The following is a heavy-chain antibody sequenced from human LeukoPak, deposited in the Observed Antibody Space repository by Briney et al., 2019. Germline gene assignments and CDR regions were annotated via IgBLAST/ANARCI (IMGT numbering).Heavy chain of an antibody. CDR1: GGSISSYY. D-gene: IGHD6-19*01. CDR3: ARDLGYSSGWYRTNYFDY. V-gene: IGHV4-59*01. CDR2: IYHSGST. Sequence: SETLSLTCTVSGGSISSYYWSWIRQPPGKGLEWIGYIYHSGSTNYNPSLKSRVTISVDTSKNQFSLKLSSVTAADTAVYYCARDLGYSSGWYRTNYFDYWGQGTLVTVSS. J-gene: IGHJ4*02.